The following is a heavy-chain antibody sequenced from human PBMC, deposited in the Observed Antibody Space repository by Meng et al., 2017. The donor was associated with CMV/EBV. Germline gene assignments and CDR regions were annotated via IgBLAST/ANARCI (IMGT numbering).Heavy chain of an antibody. CDR3: ASSSSYRRYYGMDV. D-gene: IGHD6-6*01. Sequence: GGSLRLSCKGSGYSFSSYWIGWVRQMPGKGLEWMGIIYPGDSDTRYSPSFQGQVTISADKSISTAYLQWSSLKASDTAMYYCASSSSYRRYYGMDVWGQGTTVTVSS. V-gene: IGHV5-51*01. CDR2: IYPGDSDT. J-gene: IGHJ6*02. CDR1: GYSFSSYW.